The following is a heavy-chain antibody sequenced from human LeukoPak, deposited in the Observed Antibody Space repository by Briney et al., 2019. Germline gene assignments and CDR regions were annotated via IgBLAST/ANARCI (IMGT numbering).Heavy chain of an antibody. V-gene: IGHV3-15*01. J-gene: IGHJ4*02. Sequence: AGSLILSCVASGFTFSNTWMSWVRQAPGKELEWVGRLKSQTDGGTTDYAAPVGGRFTISRDDSKNTLYLQMDSLKTDDTAVYYCATGQEPAAMVLDFWGQGTLVTVSS. D-gene: IGHD2-2*01. CDR2: LKSQTDGGTT. CDR3: ATGQEPAAMVLDF. CDR1: GFTFSNTW.